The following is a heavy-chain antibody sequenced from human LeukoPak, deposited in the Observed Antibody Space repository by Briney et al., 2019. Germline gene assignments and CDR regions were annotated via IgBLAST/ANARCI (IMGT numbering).Heavy chain of an antibody. J-gene: IGHJ3*02. D-gene: IGHD1-14*01. Sequence: ASVKASCKASGYTFTNFYLHWVRQAPGQGLEWMGIINPTTGSTTYAQKLQGRVTMTRDTSTSTVYMELSSLRSEDTAVYFCARDLNPQSIGMRAFDIWGQGTMVTASS. CDR3: ARDLNPQSIGMRAFDI. CDR1: GYTFTNFY. V-gene: IGHV1-46*01. CDR2: INPTTGST.